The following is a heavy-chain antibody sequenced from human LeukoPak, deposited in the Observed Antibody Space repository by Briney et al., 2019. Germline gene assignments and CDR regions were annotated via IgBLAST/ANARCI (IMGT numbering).Heavy chain of an antibody. CDR1: GFTFSSYG. CDR3: AKDHYRGLGFVSVPAAMGY. CDR2: IRYDGSNK. D-gene: IGHD2-2*01. Sequence: PGGSLRLSCAASGFTFSSYGMHWVRQAPGKGLEWVAFIRYDGSNKYYADSVKGRFTISRDNSKNTLYLQMNSLRAEDTAVYYCAKDHYRGLGFVSVPAAMGYWGQGTLVTVSS. J-gene: IGHJ4*02. V-gene: IGHV3-30*02.